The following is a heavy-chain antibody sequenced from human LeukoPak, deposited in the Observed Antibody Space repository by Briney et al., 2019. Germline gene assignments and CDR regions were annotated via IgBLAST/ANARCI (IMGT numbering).Heavy chain of an antibody. CDR2: IIPIFHTT. J-gene: IGHJ3*02. CDR1: EATFSSYA. CDR3: ARDIPGSSGYFNDAFDM. D-gene: IGHD3-22*01. Sequence: ASVKVSCKAPEATFSSYAISWVRQGPGQGLEWLGRIIPIFHTTDYAQKFQGSVTITTEQSTSTAYMELSSLRSEDTAVYYCARDIPGSSGYFNDAFDMWGQGTMVTVSS. V-gene: IGHV1-69*05.